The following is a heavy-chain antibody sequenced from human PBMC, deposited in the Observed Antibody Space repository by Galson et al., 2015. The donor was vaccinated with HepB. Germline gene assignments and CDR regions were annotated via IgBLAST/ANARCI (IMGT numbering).Heavy chain of an antibody. Sequence: SVKVSCKASGYTFTGYYMHWVRQAPGQGLEWMGWVNPNSGGTNYAQKFQGWVTMTRDTSISTAYMELSRLRSDDTAVYYCAREGSSSSSSGHFDYWGQGTLVTVSS. V-gene: IGHV1-2*04. CDR2: VNPNSGGT. J-gene: IGHJ4*02. CDR3: AREGSSSSSSGHFDY. D-gene: IGHD6-6*01. CDR1: GYTFTGYY.